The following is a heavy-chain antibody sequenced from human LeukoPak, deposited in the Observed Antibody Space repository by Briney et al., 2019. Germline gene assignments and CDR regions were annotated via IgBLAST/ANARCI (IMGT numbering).Heavy chain of an antibody. J-gene: IGHJ6*03. CDR1: GYTFTGYY. CDR2: IIPIFGTA. CDR3: ARGPIGATIRYYYYYMDV. Sequence: GASVKVSCKASGYTFTGYYMHWVRQAPGQGLEWMGGIIPIFGTANYAQKFQGRVTITADKSTSTAYMELSSLRSEDTAVYYCARGPIGATIRYYYYYMDVWGKGTTVTVSS. V-gene: IGHV1-69*06. D-gene: IGHD5-12*01.